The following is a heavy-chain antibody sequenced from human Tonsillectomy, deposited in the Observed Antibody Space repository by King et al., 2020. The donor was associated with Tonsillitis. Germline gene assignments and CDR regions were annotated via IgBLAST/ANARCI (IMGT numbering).Heavy chain of an antibody. V-gene: IGHV5-51*01. J-gene: IGHJ4*02. CDR2: IYPGDSDT. CDR3: ARRSDFDF. Sequence: VQLVESGAEVKKPGESLKISCEGSGFSFTNYWIGWVRQMPGKGLEWMGVIYPGDSDTRYSTSFQGQVTISVDKSINTAYLQWSRLKASYTAMYYCARRSDFDFWGQGTLDTVST. D-gene: IGHD6-19*01. CDR1: GFSFTNYW.